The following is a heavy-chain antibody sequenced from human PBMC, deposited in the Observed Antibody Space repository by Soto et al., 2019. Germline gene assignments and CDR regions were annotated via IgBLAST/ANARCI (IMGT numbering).Heavy chain of an antibody. CDR3: ARGGGGDHGY. V-gene: IGHV3-23*01. Sequence: EVQLLESGGGLVQPGGSLRLSCTASGFTFSSYAMCWVRQAPGKGLEWVSFISERGGTSYADSVKGRFIISRDDSKNTVYLQMNSLRVEDTALYYCARGGGGDHGYWGQGTLVTVSS. J-gene: IGHJ4*02. CDR2: ISERGGT. CDR1: GFTFSSYA. D-gene: IGHD2-21*02.